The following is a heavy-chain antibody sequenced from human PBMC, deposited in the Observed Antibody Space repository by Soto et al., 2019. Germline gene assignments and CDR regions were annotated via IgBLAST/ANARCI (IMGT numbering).Heavy chain of an antibody. V-gene: IGHV3-30-3*01. Sequence: GGSLRLSCAASGFTFSSYAMHWVRQAPGKGLEWVAVISYDGSNKYYADSVKGRFIISRDNSKNTLYLQMNSLRAEDTAVYYYARDSGDSSGYSYFDYWGQGTLVTVSS. J-gene: IGHJ4*02. CDR1: GFTFSSYA. CDR3: ARDSGDSSGYSYFDY. D-gene: IGHD3-22*01. CDR2: ISYDGSNK.